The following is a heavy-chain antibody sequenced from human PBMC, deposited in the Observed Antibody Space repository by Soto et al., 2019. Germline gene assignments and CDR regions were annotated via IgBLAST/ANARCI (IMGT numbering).Heavy chain of an antibody. D-gene: IGHD3-3*01. CDR3: ARDQAFWYYDFWSGYFDY. V-gene: IGHV3-30-3*01. CDR1: GFTFSSYA. CDR2: ISYDGSNK. J-gene: IGHJ4*02. Sequence: GGSLRLSCAASGFTFSSYAMHWVRQAPGKGLEWVAVISYDGSNKYYADSVKGRFTISRDNSKNTLYLQMNSLRAEDTAVYYCARDQAFWYYDFWSGYFDYWGQGTLVTVSS.